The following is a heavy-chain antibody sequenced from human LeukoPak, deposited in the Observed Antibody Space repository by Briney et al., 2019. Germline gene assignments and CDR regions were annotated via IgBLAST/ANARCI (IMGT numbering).Heavy chain of an antibody. CDR1: GVTFSNDG. V-gene: IGHV3-30*18. J-gene: IGHJ4*01. D-gene: IGHD3-9*01. CDR2: ISYDGSNK. CDR3: AKDLLSNYDILTGYPGIDY. Sequence: VWSLTVSSADTGVTFSNDGMDGVRQGPGNRLEREAVISYDGSNKYYADSVKGRFTISRDNSKNTLYLQMNSLRAEDTAVYYCAKDLLSNYDILTGYPGIDYWGQGTLVTVSS.